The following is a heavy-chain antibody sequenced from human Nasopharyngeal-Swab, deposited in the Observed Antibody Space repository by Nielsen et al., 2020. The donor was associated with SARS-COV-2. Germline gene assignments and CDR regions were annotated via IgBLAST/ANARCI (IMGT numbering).Heavy chain of an antibody. D-gene: IGHD3-16*01. V-gene: IGHV1-8*01. J-gene: IGHJ4*02. CDR3: ARKGASDY. CDR2: MNPNSGNT. Sequence: WLRQAPGQGLEWMGWMNPNSGNTGYAQKFQGRVTMSRDTSIRTAYMELNSLTSEDTAVYYCARKGASDYWGKGTLVTVSS.